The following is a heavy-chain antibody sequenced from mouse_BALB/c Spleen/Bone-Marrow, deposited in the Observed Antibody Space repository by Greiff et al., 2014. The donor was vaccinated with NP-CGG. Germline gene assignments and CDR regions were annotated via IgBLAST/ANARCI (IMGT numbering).Heavy chain of an antibody. Sequence: QVQLQQSGAELAKPGASVKMSCKASGYIFTNYWMHWVKQRPGQGLEWIGYINPNTGYTEYNQKFKDKATVTADKSSSTAYMQLNSLTSEGSAVYYCARRGDSSGYTFAYWGQGTLVTVSA. CDR3: ARRGDSSGYTFAY. CDR1: GYIFTNYW. D-gene: IGHD3-2*01. CDR2: INPNTGYT. J-gene: IGHJ3*01. V-gene: IGHV1-7*01.